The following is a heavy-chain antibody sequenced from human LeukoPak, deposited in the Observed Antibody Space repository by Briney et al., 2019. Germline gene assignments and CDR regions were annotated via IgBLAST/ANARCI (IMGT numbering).Heavy chain of an antibody. V-gene: IGHV1-18*01. D-gene: IGHD3-9*01. J-gene: IGHJ4*02. CDR2: ISAYNGNT. CDR3: ARVLRSSLILTAYYNGLDY. Sequence: ASVKVSCKASGYTFTSYGISWVRQAPGQGLEWMGWISAYNGNTNYAQKLQGRVNMTTDTSTSTAYMELRSLRSDDTAVYYCARVLRSSLILTAYYNGLDYWGQGTLVTVSS. CDR1: GYTFTSYG.